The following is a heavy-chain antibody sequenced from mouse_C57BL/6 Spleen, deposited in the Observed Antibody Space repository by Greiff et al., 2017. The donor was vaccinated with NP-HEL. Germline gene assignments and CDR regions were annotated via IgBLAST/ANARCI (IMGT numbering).Heavy chain of an antibody. CDR2: ISNGGGST. J-gene: IGHJ1*03. V-gene: IGHV5-12*01. Sequence: LQESGGGLVQPGGSLKLSCAASGFTFSDYYMYWVRQTPEKRLEWVAYISNGGGSTYYPDTVKGRFTISRDNAKNTLYLQMSRLKSEDTARYYCARGGGRYWYFDVWGTGTTVTVSS. CDR1: GFTFSDYY. CDR3: ARGGGRYWYFDV.